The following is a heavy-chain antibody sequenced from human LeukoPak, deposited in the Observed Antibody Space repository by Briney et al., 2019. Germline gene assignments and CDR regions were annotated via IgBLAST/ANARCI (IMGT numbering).Heavy chain of an antibody. CDR3: VKDRGSVVRGVVVSGFDY. CDR2: ISWNSGSI. J-gene: IGHJ4*02. Sequence: PGGSLRLSCAASGFTFDDYAIHWVRQAPGRGLEWVSGISWNSGSIGYADSVKGRFTISRDNAKNSLYLQMNSLRAEDTALYYCVKDRGSVVRGVVVSGFDYWGQGTLVTVSS. CDR1: GFTFDDYA. V-gene: IGHV3-9*01. D-gene: IGHD3-10*01.